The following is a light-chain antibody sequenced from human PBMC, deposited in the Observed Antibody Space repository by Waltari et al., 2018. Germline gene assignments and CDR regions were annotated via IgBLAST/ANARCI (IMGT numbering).Light chain of an antibody. V-gene: IGKV2-30*01. J-gene: IGKJ1*01. CDR1: QSLVASDGNTY. CDR2: RVC. CDR3: MQGSHWPWT. Sequence: DVVMTQSPLSLPVTLGQPASISCRSSQSLVASDGNTYFNWFQQRPGQSPRRLFYRVCKLDSGVPDRFSGSGSGTDFTLRITRVEAGDVGVYYCMQGSHWPWTFGQGTKVEIK.